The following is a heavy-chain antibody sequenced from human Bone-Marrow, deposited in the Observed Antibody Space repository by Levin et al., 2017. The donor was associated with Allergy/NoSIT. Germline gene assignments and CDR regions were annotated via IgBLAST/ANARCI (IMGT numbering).Heavy chain of an antibody. J-gene: IGHJ3*02. D-gene: IGHD6-6*01. V-gene: IGHV3-21*01. CDR3: ARISSSSVAFDI. CDR1: GFSFSDYS. Sequence: GGSLRLSCAASGFSFSDYSMNWVRQAPGKGLEWVSAISHRGTWTYSADSVRGRFTISRDNANKSLYLQMNTLRAADTGVYYCARISSSSVAFDIWGLGTLVTVSS. CDR2: ISHRGTWT.